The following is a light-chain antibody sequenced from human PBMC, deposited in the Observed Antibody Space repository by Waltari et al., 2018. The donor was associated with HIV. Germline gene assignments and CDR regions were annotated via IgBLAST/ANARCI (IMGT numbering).Light chain of an antibody. V-gene: IGKV3-15*01. CDR1: QSISNN. J-gene: IGKJ4*01. CDR2: GAS. Sequence: EIVMTQSPATLSVSPGDRPTLSCRAGQSISNNLAWYQQKPGQAPRLLIFGASTRATGVPARFSGSGSGTEFTLTISSLQSEDFAIYFCQQYKTWPLTFGGGTEVEIK. CDR3: QQYKTWPLT.